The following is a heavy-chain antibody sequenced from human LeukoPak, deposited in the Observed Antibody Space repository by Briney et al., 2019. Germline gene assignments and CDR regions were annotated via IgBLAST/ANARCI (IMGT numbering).Heavy chain of an antibody. V-gene: IGHV7-4-1*02. CDR1: GYTFTSYA. Sequence: ASVKVSRKASGYTFTSYAMNWVRQAPGQGLEWMGWINTNTGNPTYAQGFTGQFVFSLDTSVSTAYLQISSLKAEDTAVYYCARDYTLLWFGGRGYFDYWGQGTLVTVSS. J-gene: IGHJ4*02. CDR2: INTNTGNP. CDR3: ARDYTLLWFGGRGYFDY. D-gene: IGHD3-10*01.